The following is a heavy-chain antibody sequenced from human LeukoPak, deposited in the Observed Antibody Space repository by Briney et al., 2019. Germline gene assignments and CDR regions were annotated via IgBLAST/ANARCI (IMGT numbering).Heavy chain of an antibody. CDR1: GGTFSSYA. CDR2: IIPIFGIA. J-gene: IGHJ6*02. V-gene: IGHV1-69*04. CDR3: AGSGYYDSSGSAYYGMDV. Sequence: ASVKVSCKASGGTFSSYAISWVRQAPGQGLKWMGRIIPIFGIANYAQKFQGRVTITADKSTSTAYMELSSLRSEDTAVYYCAGSGYYDSSGSAYYGMDVWGQGTTVTVSS. D-gene: IGHD3-22*01.